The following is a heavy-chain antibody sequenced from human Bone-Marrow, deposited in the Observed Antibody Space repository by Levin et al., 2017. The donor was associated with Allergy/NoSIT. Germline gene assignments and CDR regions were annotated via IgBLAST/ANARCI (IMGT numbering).Heavy chain of an antibody. Sequence: GGSLILSCAASGFMFSNDYMHWVRQAPGKGLEYVSGIKTNGDSTYYAKSVEGRFSISRDNSKNTLYLQMGSLTTEDMAVYYCVRDFYGMDVWGQGTTVTVSS. J-gene: IGHJ6*02. CDR1: GFMFSNDY. CDR3: VRDFYGMDV. V-gene: IGHV3-64*01. CDR2: IKTNGDST.